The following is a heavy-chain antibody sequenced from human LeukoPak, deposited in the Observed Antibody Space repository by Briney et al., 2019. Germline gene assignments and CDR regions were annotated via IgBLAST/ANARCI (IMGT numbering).Heavy chain of an antibody. CDR1: EFTFSSYV. CDR3: AKESDAFDI. J-gene: IGHJ3*02. CDR2: ISYDGSNK. V-gene: IGHV3-30*18. Sequence: GGSLRLSCAASEFTFSSYVMHWVRQAPGKGLEWVAAISYDGSNKYYAESVKGRFTISRDNSINTVYLQMNSLRAEDTAVYRCAKESDAFDIWGQGTMVTVSS.